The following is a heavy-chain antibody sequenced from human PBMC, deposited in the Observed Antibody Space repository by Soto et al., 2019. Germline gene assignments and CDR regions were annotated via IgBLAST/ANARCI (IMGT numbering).Heavy chain of an antibody. J-gene: IGHJ3*01. D-gene: IGHD1-26*01. V-gene: IGHV3-33*01. CDR1: GFTFSSNG. CDR3: ARWNLVGPTIDAFDL. Sequence: QVRLVESGGGVVQPGRSLRLSCAASGFTFSSNGMHWVRQAPGKGLEWVAIIWYDGSNKYYADSVKGRFTISRDNSKNTLYLQMNSLRAEDTAMYYCARWNLVGPTIDAFDLWGQGTMVTVSS. CDR2: IWYDGSNK.